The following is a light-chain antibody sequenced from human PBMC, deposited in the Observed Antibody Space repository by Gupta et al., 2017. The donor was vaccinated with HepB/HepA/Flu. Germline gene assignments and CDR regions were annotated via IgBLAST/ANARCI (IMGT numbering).Light chain of an antibody. V-gene: IGLV2-14*03. Sequence: QPALTQPDSVSASPGQAITISCTGTSSDFGDFKHVSWYQHYHGKAPKLLISAVVNRPSGISSRFSGSKSGNTAARTIAGLQVEDEGDYYGTSFTYTPTLVVVGGGTKVTVL. CDR2: AVV. CDR3: TSFTYTPTLVV. J-gene: IGLJ2*01. CDR1: SSDFGDFKH.